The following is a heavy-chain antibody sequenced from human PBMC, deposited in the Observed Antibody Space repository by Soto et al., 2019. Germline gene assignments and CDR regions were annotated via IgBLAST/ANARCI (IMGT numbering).Heavy chain of an antibody. J-gene: IGHJ4*02. V-gene: IGHV3-33*01. D-gene: IGHD3-10*01. CDR2: VGSDRSNE. CDR1: GFIFTNYD. CDR3: ARGRFLGLWGDS. Sequence: GSLRLSCEASGFIFTNYDMYWVRQAPGKGLEWVAVVGSDRSNEYYADSVQGRFTIFRDNSRNTLYLQMNSLRAEDTAMYYCARGRFLGLWGDSWGQGTLVTVSS.